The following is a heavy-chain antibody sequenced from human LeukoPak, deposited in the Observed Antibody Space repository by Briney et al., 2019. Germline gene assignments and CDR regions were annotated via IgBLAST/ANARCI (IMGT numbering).Heavy chain of an antibody. CDR3: ARRILWFGGYMDV. J-gene: IGHJ6*03. CDR2: INHSGTS. V-gene: IGHV4-34*01. CDR1: GGSFSGYY. D-gene: IGHD3-10*01. Sequence: PSETLSLTCTVSGGSFSGYYWNWIRQPPGKGLEWIGEINHSGTSNYNPSLKSRVTISVDTSKIHSSLKLTSVTAADTAVYYCARRILWFGGYMDVWGKGTTVTISS.